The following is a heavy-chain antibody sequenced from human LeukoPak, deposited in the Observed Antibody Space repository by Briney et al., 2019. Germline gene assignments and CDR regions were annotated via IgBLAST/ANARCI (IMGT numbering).Heavy chain of an antibody. CDR2: FDPEDGET. V-gene: IGHV1-24*01. CDR3: ATGAVAGLYYYYGMDV. D-gene: IGHD6-19*01. CDR1: GYTLTELS. Sequence: ASVKLSCKVSGYTLTELSMNWVRQAPGKGLEWMGGFDPEDGETIYAQKFQGRVTMTEDTSTDTAYMELSSLRSEDTAVYYCATGAVAGLYYYYGMDVWGQGTTVTVSS. J-gene: IGHJ6*02.